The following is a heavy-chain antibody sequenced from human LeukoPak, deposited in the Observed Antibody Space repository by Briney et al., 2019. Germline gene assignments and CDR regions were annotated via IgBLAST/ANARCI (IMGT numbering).Heavy chain of an antibody. CDR3: ARKTPSGGWNFDY. J-gene: IGHJ4*02. CDR1: EFTFSSFG. Sequence: GGSLRLSCAASEFTFSSFGMHWVRQAPGKGLGWVAVISYDGSNKYYADSVKGRFSISIDISKNTLYLQMNSLRAEDTAMYYCARKTPSGGWNFDYWGQGTLVTVSS. CDR2: ISYDGSNK. D-gene: IGHD6-19*01. V-gene: IGHV3-30*03.